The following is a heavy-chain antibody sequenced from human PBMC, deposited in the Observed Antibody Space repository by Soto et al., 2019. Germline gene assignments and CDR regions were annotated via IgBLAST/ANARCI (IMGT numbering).Heavy chain of an antibody. V-gene: IGHV3-73*01. CDR2: IRSKANNYAT. CDR3: TRRGDGSDY. D-gene: IGHD3-10*01. CDR1: GFTFSGSA. J-gene: IGHJ4*02. Sequence: GGSLRLSCAASGFTFSGSAMHWVRQASGKGLEWVGRIRSKANNYATAYTASVKGRFTISRDDSKNTAYLQMNSLKTEDTAVYYCTRRGDGSDYWGQGTLVTVSS.